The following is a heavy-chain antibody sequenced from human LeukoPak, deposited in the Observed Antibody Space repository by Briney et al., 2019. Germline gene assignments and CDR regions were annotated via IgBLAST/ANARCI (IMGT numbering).Heavy chain of an antibody. J-gene: IGHJ4*02. CDR2: ISYDGSNK. CDR1: GFTFSSYA. V-gene: IGHV3-30*01. D-gene: IGHD3-3*01. Sequence: GSLRLSCAASGFTFSSYAMHWVRQAPGKGLEWVAVISYDGSNKYYADSVKGRFTISRDNSKNTLYLQMNSLRAEDTAVYYCARDGGGFWSGYYTDYFDYWGQGTLVTVSS. CDR3: ARDGGGFWSGYYTDYFDY.